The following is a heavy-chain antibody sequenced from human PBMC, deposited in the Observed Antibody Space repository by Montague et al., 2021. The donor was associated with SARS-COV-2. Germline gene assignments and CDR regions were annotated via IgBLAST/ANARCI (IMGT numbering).Heavy chain of an antibody. CDR3: ARGQRSGAWRGGRRVYYYFMDV. CDR2: VSHSGKT. D-gene: IGHD3-10*01. CDR1: GGSLSDYY. J-gene: IGHJ6*02. V-gene: IGHV4-34*01. Sequence: SETLSLTCAVFGGSLSDYYWSWIRQSPGKGLEWIGEVSHSGKTXXXPSXXXRVSISLDTSKRQFFPNLDSLTAANAAVFYCARGQRSGAWRGGRRVYYYFMDVWGQGTTVTVSS.